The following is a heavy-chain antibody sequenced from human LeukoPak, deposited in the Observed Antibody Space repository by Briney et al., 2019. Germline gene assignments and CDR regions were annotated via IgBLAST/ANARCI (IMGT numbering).Heavy chain of an antibody. CDR2: IYYSGST. V-gene: IGHV4-59*01. CDR1: GGSISSYY. Sequence: SETLSLTCTVSGGSISSYYWSWIRQPPGKGLEWIGYIYYSGSTNYNPSLKSRVTISVDTSKNQFSLKLSSVTAADTAVYYCARGGTVVTPRGPFDYWGQGTLVTVSS. D-gene: IGHD4-23*01. J-gene: IGHJ4*02. CDR3: ARGGTVVTPRGPFDY.